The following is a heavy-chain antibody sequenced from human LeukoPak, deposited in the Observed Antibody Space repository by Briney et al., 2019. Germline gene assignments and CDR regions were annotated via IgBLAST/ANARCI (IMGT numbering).Heavy chain of an antibody. CDR1: GFTFDDYG. CDR3: ASLPGYYDSSGHYP. V-gene: IGHV3-20*04. CDR2: INWNGGST. Sequence: PGGSLRLSCAASGFTFDDYGMSWVRQAPVKWQERFSGINWNGGSTGYADSVKGRFTISTDNAKNSLYLQMNSLRAEDTALYYCASLPGYYDSSGHYPWGQGNLVTVSS. J-gene: IGHJ5*02. D-gene: IGHD3-22*01.